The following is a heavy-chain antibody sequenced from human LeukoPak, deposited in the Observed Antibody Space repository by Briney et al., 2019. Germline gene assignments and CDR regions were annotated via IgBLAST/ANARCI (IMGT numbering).Heavy chain of an antibody. CDR1: GFTFSSYA. D-gene: IGHD3-16*01. CDR3: ANLNAPYWGNLDY. CDR2: ISDSGVTA. Sequence: PGGSLRLSCAASGFTFSSYAMGWVRQAPGQGLDWVSAISDSGVTAYYADSVKGRFTISRDNSKSTLYLQMNSLRAEDTAVYYCANLNAPYWGNLDYWGQGTLVTVSS. J-gene: IGHJ4*02. V-gene: IGHV3-23*01.